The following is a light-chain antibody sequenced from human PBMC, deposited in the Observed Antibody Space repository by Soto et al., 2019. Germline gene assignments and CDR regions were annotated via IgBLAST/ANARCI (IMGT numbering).Light chain of an antibody. V-gene: IGKV1-39*01. CDR3: QQNYNNYWT. CDR1: QSSSSN. Sequence: DIQMTQSPSTLSASVGARVTITCRASQSSSSNLNGFQQKTAKAPKLLIYYASTLQSGVPSRFSGSGSGTEYTLTISSLQPDDFATYYCQQNYNNYWTFGQGTKVDIK. J-gene: IGKJ1*01. CDR2: YAS.